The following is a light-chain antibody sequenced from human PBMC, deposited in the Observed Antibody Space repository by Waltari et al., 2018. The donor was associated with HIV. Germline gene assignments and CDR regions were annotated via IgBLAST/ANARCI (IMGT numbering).Light chain of an antibody. CDR1: NRLSYMSINKHY. Sequence: EIVMTQSPASLPVSLGEEATINSQSSNRLSYMSINKHYFACYQKTPGQPRKLLIYWASTRVSGVPDRFSGSWAGEDFTLTSSSLQAEDVAVYYCQQYYTTPLTFGPGTKVDIK. J-gene: IGKJ3*01. CDR2: WAS. V-gene: IGKV4-1*01. CDR3: QQYYTTPLT.